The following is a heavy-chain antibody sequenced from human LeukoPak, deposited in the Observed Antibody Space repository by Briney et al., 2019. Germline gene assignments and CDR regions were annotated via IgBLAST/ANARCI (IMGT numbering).Heavy chain of an antibody. V-gene: IGHV4-39*02. Sequence: SETLSLTCTVSGGSISSSSYYWGWIRQPPGQGLEWIGSIYYSGKTYYNPSLKSRVTISVDTSKNQFSLRLTSVTAADTAVYYCAREGGYGSGGLDYWGQGTLVTVSS. D-gene: IGHD3-10*01. J-gene: IGHJ4*02. CDR2: IYYSGKT. CDR3: AREGGYGSGGLDY. CDR1: GGSISSSSYY.